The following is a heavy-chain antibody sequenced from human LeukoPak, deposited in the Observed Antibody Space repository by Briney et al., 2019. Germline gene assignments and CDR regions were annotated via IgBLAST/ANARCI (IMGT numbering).Heavy chain of an antibody. D-gene: IGHD6-19*01. Sequence: GGPLRLSCTASGFTVSGNYMSWVRQAPGKGLEWVSIIYSGGSTSYADSVKGRFTISRDNSKNTLYLHMSSLRAEDTAVYYCASIAVAGIWGQGTLVTVSS. V-gene: IGHV3-53*01. CDR2: IYSGGST. CDR1: GFTVSGNY. CDR3: ASIAVAGI. J-gene: IGHJ4*02.